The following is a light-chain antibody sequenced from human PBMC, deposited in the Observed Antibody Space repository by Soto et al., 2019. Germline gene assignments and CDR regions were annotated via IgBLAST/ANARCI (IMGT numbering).Light chain of an antibody. V-gene: IGKV3-15*01. J-gene: IGKJ4*01. CDR1: QSVNSN. Sequence: EIVMTQSPATLSVSPGERATLSCRASQSVNSNLAWYQQKPGQAPRLLIYGASTRATGIPDRFSGSGSGTDFTLTISRLEPEDFAVYYCQQRSNWPLTFGQGTKVDIK. CDR3: QQRSNWPLT. CDR2: GAS.